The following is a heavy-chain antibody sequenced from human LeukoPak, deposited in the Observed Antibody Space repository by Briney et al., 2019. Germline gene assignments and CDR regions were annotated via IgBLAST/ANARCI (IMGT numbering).Heavy chain of an antibody. CDR1: GGTFSSYA. J-gene: IGHJ3*02. Sequence: SVKVSCKASGGTFSSYAISWVRQAPGQGLEWMGRIIPIFGTANYAQKFQGRVTITTDESTSTAYMELSSLRSEDTAVYYCSREISSSWYESALDIWGQGTMVTVSS. D-gene: IGHD6-13*01. V-gene: IGHV1-69*05. CDR2: IIPIFGTA. CDR3: SREISSSWYESALDI.